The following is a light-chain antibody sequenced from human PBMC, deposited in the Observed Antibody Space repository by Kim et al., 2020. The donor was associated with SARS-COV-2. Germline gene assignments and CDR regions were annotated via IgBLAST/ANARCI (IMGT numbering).Light chain of an antibody. V-gene: IGKV4-1*01. CDR1: QNVLFRSNSKNY. CDR3: QQYYSTPPT. J-gene: IGKJ1*01. Sequence: DIVMTQSPDFLAVSLGERATINCKSSQNVLFRSNSKNYLAWFQQKPGQPPKLLISWASTRESGVPDRFSGSGSATDFTLTISSLQAEDVAVYYCQQYYSTPPTFGQGTKVDIK. CDR2: WAS.